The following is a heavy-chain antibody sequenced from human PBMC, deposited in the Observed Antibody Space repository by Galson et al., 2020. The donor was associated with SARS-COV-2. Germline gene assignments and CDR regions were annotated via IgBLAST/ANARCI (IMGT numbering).Heavy chain of an antibody. J-gene: IGHJ6*02. CDR2: IYSGGST. V-gene: IGHV3-53*04. CDR3: AREVSSWYGGVGYYGMDV. Sequence: GESLKISCAASGFTVSSNYMSWVRQAPGKGLEWVSVIYSGGSTYYADSVKGRFTISRHNSKNTLYLQMNSLRAEDTAVYYCAREVSSWYGGVGYYGMDVWGQGTTVTVS. D-gene: IGHD6-13*01. CDR1: GFTVSSNY.